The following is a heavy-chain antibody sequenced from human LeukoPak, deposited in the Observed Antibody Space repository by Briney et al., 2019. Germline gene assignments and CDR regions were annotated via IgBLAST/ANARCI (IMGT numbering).Heavy chain of an antibody. CDR3: ASTRGAARPYYYYYMDV. CDR2: INHSGST. J-gene: IGHJ6*03. CDR1: GGSFSGYY. V-gene: IGHV4-34*01. Sequence: PSETLSLTCAVYGGSFSGYYWSWIRQPPGKGLEWIGGINHSGSTNYNPSLKSRVTISVDTSKNQFSLKLSSVTAADTAVYYCASTRGAARPYYYYYMDVWGKGTTVTVSS. D-gene: IGHD6-6*01.